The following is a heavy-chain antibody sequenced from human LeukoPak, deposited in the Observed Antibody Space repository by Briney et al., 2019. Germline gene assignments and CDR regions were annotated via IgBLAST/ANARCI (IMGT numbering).Heavy chain of an antibody. CDR1: GFTFSSYG. CDR2: ISYDGSNK. V-gene: IGHV3-30*19. CDR3: ARADSVVVPALRY. Sequence: GRSLRLSCAASGFTFSSYGMHWVRQAPGKGLEWVAVISYDGSNKYYADSVKGRFTISRDNSKNTLYLQMNSLRAEDTAVYYCARADSVVVPALRYWGQGTLVTVSS. D-gene: IGHD2-2*01. J-gene: IGHJ4*02.